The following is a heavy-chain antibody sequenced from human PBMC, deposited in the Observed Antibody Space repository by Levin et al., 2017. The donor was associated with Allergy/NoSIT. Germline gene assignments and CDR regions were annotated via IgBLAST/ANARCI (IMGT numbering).Heavy chain of an antibody. D-gene: IGHD6-13*01. CDR3: AGAFASAGTDSVYFYYYGVDV. CDR1: GGSFSSSY. Sequence: SQTLSLTCGVYGGSFSSSYWSWIRQPPGKGLEWIGEINHSGTTKYNPSLKSRVTISVDTSENQISLRLSSVTAADTAVYYCAGAFASAGTDSVYFYYYGVDVWGQGTTVTVSS. V-gene: IGHV4-34*01. J-gene: IGHJ6*02. CDR2: INHSGTT.